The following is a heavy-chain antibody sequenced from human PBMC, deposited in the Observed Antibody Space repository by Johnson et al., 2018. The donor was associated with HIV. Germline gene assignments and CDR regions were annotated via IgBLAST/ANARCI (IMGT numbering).Heavy chain of an antibody. CDR1: GFTFSSYW. D-gene: IGHD2-15*01. CDR2: IKEDVSEK. J-gene: IGHJ3*02. V-gene: IGHV3-7*03. Sequence: EVQLVESGGGVVQPGGSLRLSCAASGFTFSSYWMNWVRQAPGKGLEWVANIKEDVSEKYYVDSVRGRFTISRDNAKNSLYLQMNSLRAEDTAVYYCAKDAYCSGGRCYGFGAFDIWGQGTMVTVSS. CDR3: AKDAYCSGGRCYGFGAFDI.